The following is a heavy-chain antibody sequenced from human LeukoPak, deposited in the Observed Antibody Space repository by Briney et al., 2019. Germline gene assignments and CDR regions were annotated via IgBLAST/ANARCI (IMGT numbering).Heavy chain of an antibody. CDR2: ISVGGSST. CDR1: GFTFSSNV. CDR3: VTRGTAGTKYLEH. D-gene: IGHD1-1*01. Sequence: GETLRLSCAASGFTFSSNVMTWVRNAPGPGLEWVSTISVGGSSTYYADSVKGRFTISKDNTKNTLHLQMNSPRVGDTAVYYCVTRGTAGTKYLEHWGQGTLVTVSS. V-gene: IGHV3-23*01. J-gene: IGHJ4*02.